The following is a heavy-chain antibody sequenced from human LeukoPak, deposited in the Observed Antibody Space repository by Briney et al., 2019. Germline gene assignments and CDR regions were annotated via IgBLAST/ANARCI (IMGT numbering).Heavy chain of an antibody. D-gene: IGHD6-13*01. CDR1: GYTFTSYG. CDR3: AIGIAAAGYNWFDP. Sequence: SVKVSCKASGYTFTSYGIIWVRQAPGQGLEWMGWISAYNGNTNYAQKLQGRVTMTTDTSTRTAHMEPRRLRSDDTAVYYCAIGIAAAGYNWFDPWGQGTLVTVSS. CDR2: ISAYNGNT. V-gene: IGHV1-18*01. J-gene: IGHJ5*02.